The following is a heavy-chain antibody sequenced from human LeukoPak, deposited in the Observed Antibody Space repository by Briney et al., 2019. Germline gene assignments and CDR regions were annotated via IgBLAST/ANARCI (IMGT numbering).Heavy chain of an antibody. D-gene: IGHD4-17*01. CDR3: ASSPDDFGDYATGNWFDP. V-gene: IGHV4-39*01. CDR2: IYYRGHT. CDR1: GGSISSSGYY. J-gene: IGHJ5*02. Sequence: PSETLSLTCDVSGGSISSSGYYWGWIRQPPGKGLEWIGSIYYRGHTYYNPSLKSRVTISVDTSKNQFSLRLRSVIAADTAVYYCASSPDDFGDYATGNWFDPWGQGTLVTVSS.